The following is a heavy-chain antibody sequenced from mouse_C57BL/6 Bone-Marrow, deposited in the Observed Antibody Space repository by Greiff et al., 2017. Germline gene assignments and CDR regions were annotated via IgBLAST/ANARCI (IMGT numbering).Heavy chain of an antibody. V-gene: IGHV1-59*01. J-gene: IGHJ2*01. Sequence: QVQLKQPGAELVRPGTSVKLSCKASGYTFPSYWMHWVKQRPGQGLEWIGVIDPSDSYTNYNQKFKGKATLTVHTSSITAYMQLSSLTSEDSAVYYCARGGGDAVGDFDYWGQGTTLTVSS. CDR1: GYTFPSYW. CDR2: IDPSDSYT. D-gene: IGHD1-1*01. CDR3: ARGGGDAVGDFDY.